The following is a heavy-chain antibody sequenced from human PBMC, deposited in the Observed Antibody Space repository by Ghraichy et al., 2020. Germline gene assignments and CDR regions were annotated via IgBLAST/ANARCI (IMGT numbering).Heavy chain of an antibody. J-gene: IGHJ4*02. CDR1: GFTFSSYG. CDR2: ISYDGSNK. CDR3: AKGLLGRAFDY. Sequence: GESLNISCAASGFTFSSYGMHWVRQAPGKGLEWVAVISYDGSNKYYADSVKGRFTISRDNSKNTLYLQMNSLRAEDTAVYYCAKGLLGRAFDYWGQGTLLTVSS. V-gene: IGHV3-30*18. D-gene: IGHD1-26*01.